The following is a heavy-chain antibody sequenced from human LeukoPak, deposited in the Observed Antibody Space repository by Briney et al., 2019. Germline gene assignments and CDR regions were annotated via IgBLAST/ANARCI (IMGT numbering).Heavy chain of an antibody. V-gene: IGHV3-23*01. D-gene: IGHD4-11*01. J-gene: IGHJ4*02. CDR1: GLTFSSYA. Sequence: PGGSLRLSCAASGLTFSSYAMSWVRQAPGKGLEWVSHISGSGGSTYYADSVKGHFTISRDNSKNTLYLQMNSLRAEDTAVYYCAKRSDYRTFDYWGQGTLVTVSS. CDR2: ISGSGGST. CDR3: AKRSDYRTFDY.